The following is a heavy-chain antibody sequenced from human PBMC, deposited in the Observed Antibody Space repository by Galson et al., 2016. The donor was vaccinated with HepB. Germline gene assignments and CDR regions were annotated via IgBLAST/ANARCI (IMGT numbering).Heavy chain of an antibody. V-gene: IGHV4-4*08. D-gene: IGHD4-17*01. J-gene: IGHJ1*01. Sequence: SETLSLTCTVSGGSISNYYWSWIRQSPGRGLEWIGYFFSSGTTNYNPSLQSRVTMSADPSKNQFSLRLSSVTAADAAVYYCACGAAAGLPLTEYFQHWGRGTLITVSS. CDR2: FFSSGTT. CDR1: GGSISNYY. CDR3: ACGAAAGLPLTEYFQH.